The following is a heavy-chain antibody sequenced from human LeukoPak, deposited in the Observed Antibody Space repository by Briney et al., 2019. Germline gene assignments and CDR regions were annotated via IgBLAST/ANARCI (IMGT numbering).Heavy chain of an antibody. Sequence: ASETLSLTCIVSGGSISSYSWNWIRQSPGKGLEWVGYISHSGTTSYNPSLKSRVTISADTSKNQFSLKLSSVTAADTAVYYCARTGLYYYYMDVWGKGTTVTVSS. CDR1: GGSISSYS. V-gene: IGHV4-59*08. J-gene: IGHJ6*03. D-gene: IGHD3-16*01. CDR3: ARTGLYYYYMDV. CDR2: ISHSGTT.